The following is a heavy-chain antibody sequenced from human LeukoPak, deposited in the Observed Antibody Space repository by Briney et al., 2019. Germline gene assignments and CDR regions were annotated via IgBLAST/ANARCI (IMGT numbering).Heavy chain of an antibody. D-gene: IGHD2-2*01. J-gene: IGHJ6*04. V-gene: IGHV4-34*01. CDR3: ARLPSSVVVPAAIRYYYGMDV. Sequence: PSETLYLTCAVYGGSFSGYYWSWIRQPPGKGLEWIGEINNSGSTNNNPSLKSRVTISVDTSKNQFSLKLSSVTAADTAVYYCARLPSSVVVPAAIRYYYGMDVWGKGTTVTVSS. CDR2: INNSGST. CDR1: GGSFSGYY.